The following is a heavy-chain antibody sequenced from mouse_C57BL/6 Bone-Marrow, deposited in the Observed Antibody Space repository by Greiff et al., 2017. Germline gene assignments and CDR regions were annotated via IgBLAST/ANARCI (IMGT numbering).Heavy chain of an antibody. CDR3: AMCYADVGV. J-gene: IGHJ1*03. Sequence: EVKLVESGGGLVKPGGSLKLSCAASGFTFSDYGMRWVRQAPVKGLEWVAYISSCSSTIYYADTVKGRFTISRDNAKNNLFLLMTSLRSEETAMYYCAMCYADVGVWDTGHTVPVSS. CDR2: ISSCSSTI. D-gene: IGHD1-1*01. CDR1: GFTFSDYG. V-gene: IGHV5-17*01.